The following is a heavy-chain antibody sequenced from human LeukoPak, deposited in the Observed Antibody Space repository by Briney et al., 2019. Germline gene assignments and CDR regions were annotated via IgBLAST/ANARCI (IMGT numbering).Heavy chain of an antibody. V-gene: IGHV4-39*01. CDR2: IYYSGST. CDR3: ARQVAGSANFEY. J-gene: IGHJ4*02. D-gene: IGHD6-19*01. Sequence: SETLSLTCAVYGGSFSSYYWGWIRQPPGKGLEWIGSIYYSGSTYYNPSLKSRVTISVDTSKNHFSLKLNSVTAADTAVYYCARQVAGSANFEYWGQGTLVTVSS. CDR1: GGSFSSYY.